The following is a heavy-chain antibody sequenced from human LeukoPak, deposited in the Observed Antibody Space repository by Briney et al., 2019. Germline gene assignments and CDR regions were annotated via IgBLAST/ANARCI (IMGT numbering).Heavy chain of an antibody. CDR1: GGTFSSYA. CDR2: IIPIFGTA. Sequence: ASVKVSCKASGGTFSSYAISWVRQAPGQGLEWMGGIIPIFGTANYAQKFQGRVTITADESTSTAYMELSSLRSEDTAVYYCARGDVVVTAIRRDPRYYYYGMDVWGQGTTVTVSS. J-gene: IGHJ6*02. D-gene: IGHD2-21*02. V-gene: IGHV1-69*13. CDR3: ARGDVVVTAIRRDPRYYYYGMDV.